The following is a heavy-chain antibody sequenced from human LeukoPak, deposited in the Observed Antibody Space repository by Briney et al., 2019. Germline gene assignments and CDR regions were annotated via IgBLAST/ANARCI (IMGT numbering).Heavy chain of an antibody. CDR2: ISSSSSYI. CDR1: GFTFSSYS. Sequence: GGSLRLSCAASGFTFSSYSMNWARQAPGKGLEWVSSISSSSSYIYYADSVKGRFTISRDNAKNSLYLQMNSLRAEDTAVYYCARDPPYDYVWGSYRYYFDYWGQGTLVTVSS. CDR3: ARDPPYDYVWGSYRYYFDY. V-gene: IGHV3-21*01. D-gene: IGHD3-16*02. J-gene: IGHJ4*02.